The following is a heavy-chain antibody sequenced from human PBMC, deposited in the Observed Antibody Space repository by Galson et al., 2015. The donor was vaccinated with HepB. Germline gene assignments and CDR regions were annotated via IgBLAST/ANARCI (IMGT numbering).Heavy chain of an antibody. J-gene: IGHJ5*02. CDR3: AKDRDYAVGWLDP. CDR1: GFTFSNYG. D-gene: IGHD4-17*01. CDR2: ISYDGSNK. Sequence: SLRLSCAASGFTFSNYGMHWVRQAPGKGLEWVAVISYDGSNKYYADSVKGRFTISRDNSKNTLYLQMNSLRAEDTAVYYCAKDRDYAVGWLDPWRQGTLVTVSS. V-gene: IGHV3-30*18.